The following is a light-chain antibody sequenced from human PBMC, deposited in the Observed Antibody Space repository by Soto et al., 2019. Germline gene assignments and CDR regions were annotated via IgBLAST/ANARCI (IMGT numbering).Light chain of an antibody. CDR1: QSISSY. Sequence: DIQMTQSPSSLSASVGDRVTITCRASQSISSYVNWYQQKPGKAPKLLIYAASSLQSGVPSRFSGSASGTDFTLSISSLQPEDFASYYCQQSYSTPFAFRQGTKLEIK. CDR3: QQSYSTPFA. V-gene: IGKV1-39*01. J-gene: IGKJ2*01. CDR2: AAS.